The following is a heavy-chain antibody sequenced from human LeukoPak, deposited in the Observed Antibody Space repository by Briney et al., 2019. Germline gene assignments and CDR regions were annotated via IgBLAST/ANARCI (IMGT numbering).Heavy chain of an antibody. D-gene: IGHD1-26*01. CDR1: GGSISSSSYY. J-gene: IGHJ4*02. V-gene: IGHV4-39*01. CDR3: ARGSRGLVGAMYY. CDR2: IYYSGST. Sequence: PSETLSLTCTVSGGSISSSSYYWGWIRQPPGKGLEWIGSIYYSGSTYYNPSLKSRVTISVDTSKNQFSLKLSSVTAADTAVYYCARGSRGLVGAMYYWGQGSLVTVSP.